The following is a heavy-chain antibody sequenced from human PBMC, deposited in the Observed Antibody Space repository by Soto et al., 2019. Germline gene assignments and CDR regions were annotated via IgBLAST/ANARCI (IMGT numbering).Heavy chain of an antibody. CDR3: ARFPQAAIVGAADFDY. V-gene: IGHV1-69*02. D-gene: IGHD1-26*01. J-gene: IGHJ4*02. CDR1: GGTFSSYI. Sequence: QVQLVQSGAEVKKPGSSVKVSCKASGGTFSSYIISWVRQAPGQGLEWMGRVIPILGIANYAQKFQGRVRITADKSTSRACMELSSLRSEDTAVDSCARFPQAAIVGAADFDYRGQGTLVTVFS. CDR2: VIPILGIA.